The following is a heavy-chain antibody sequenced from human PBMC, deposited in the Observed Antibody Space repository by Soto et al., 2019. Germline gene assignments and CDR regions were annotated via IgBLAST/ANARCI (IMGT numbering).Heavy chain of an antibody. J-gene: IGHJ4*02. CDR1: GGSISSSSYY. D-gene: IGHD6-19*01. V-gene: IGHV4-39*01. Sequence: PSETLSLTCTVSGGSISSSSYYWGWIRQPPGKGLEWIGSIYYSGSTYYNPSLKSRVTISVDTSKSQFSLKLSSVTAADTGVYYCARSLAVAGTLYFDYWGQGTLVTVSS. CDR2: IYYSGST. CDR3: ARSLAVAGTLYFDY.